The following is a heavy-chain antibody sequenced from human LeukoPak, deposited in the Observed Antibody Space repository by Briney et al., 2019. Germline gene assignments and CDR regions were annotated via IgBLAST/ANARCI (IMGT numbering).Heavy chain of an antibody. CDR1: GGSISSGDYY. CDR2: IYYSGST. J-gene: IGHJ3*02. CDR3: ARDVWVRGVKPRDAFDI. V-gene: IGHV4-30-4*01. D-gene: IGHD3-10*01. Sequence: SETLPLTCTVSGGSISSGDYYWSWIRQPPGKGLEWIGYIYYSGSTYYNPSLKSRVTISVDTSKNQFSLKLSSVTAADTAVYYCARDVWVRGVKPRDAFDIWGQGTMVTVSS.